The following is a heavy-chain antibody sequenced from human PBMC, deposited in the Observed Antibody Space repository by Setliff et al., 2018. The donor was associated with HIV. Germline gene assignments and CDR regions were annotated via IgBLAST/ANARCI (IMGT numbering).Heavy chain of an antibody. CDR1: GGPISTYY. J-gene: IGHJ3*01. V-gene: IGHV4-59*01. D-gene: IGHD4-17*01. CDR2: IYFTGSS. CDR3: ARVQMAYAAFDV. Sequence: PSETLSLTCTASGGPISTYYWSWIRQPPGKGLEWIGSIYFTGSSDNNPSLKSRVTLSVDTSKHQFSLKLSSVTAADTAVYYCARVQMAYAAFDVWGQGTMVTVSS.